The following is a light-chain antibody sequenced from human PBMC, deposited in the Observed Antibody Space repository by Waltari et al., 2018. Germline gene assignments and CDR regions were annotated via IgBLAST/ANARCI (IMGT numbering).Light chain of an antibody. Sequence: QSVLTQPPSASGTPGQSVTLPCSGTSSNTRTRSGFRYRPLPGTAPKPLIYNTNQRPSGVPDRFSGSKSGTSASLAISGLRSEDEADYYCAGWDDILSGPVFGEGTKLTVL. CDR1: SSNTRTRS. V-gene: IGLV1-47*01. CDR3: AGWDDILSGPV. CDR2: NTN. J-gene: IGLJ3*02.